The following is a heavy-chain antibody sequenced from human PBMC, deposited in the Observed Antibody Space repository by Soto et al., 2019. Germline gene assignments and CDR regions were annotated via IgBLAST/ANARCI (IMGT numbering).Heavy chain of an antibody. CDR1: GFTVSSNY. D-gene: IGHD3-10*01. CDR3: ARERMVRGSFGWFDP. Sequence: GGSLRLSCAASGFTVSSNYMSWVRQAPGKGLEWVSVIYSGGSTYYADSVKGRFTISRDNSKNTLYLQMNSLRAEDTAVYYCARERMVRGSFGWFDPWGQGTLVTVSS. CDR2: IYSGGST. J-gene: IGHJ5*02. V-gene: IGHV3-53*01.